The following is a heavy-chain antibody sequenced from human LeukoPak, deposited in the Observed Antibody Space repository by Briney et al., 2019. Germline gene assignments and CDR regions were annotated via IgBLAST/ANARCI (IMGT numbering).Heavy chain of an antibody. V-gene: IGHV3-74*01. D-gene: IGHD1-14*01. J-gene: IGHJ6*02. Sequence: GGSLTLSCAPSESTFTSHWMHCVRQAPGQGLVWVSRINSDGSGRSHADFVKGRFTISRDIAKNSLYLQMNSLRAEDTAVYYCARGRYYDMDVWGQGTTVTVSS. CDR3: ARGRYYDMDV. CDR2: INSDGSGR. CDR1: ESTFTSHW.